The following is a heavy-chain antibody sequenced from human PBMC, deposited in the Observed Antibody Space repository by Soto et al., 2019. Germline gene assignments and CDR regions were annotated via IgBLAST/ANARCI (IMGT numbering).Heavy chain of an antibody. CDR1: GGSVSSVSFS. Sequence: WETLALSCTVCGGSVSSVSFSGSWIRKTTGKGLEWIGYIYYSGSTNYNPSLQSRVTMSVDTTKNQFSLKLSSVTAADMAVYYCGRWCSSVTYHGFGPWGQGTLVTVPS. J-gene: IGHJ5*02. CDR3: GRWCSSVTYHGFGP. CDR2: IYYSGST. D-gene: IGHD2-2*01. V-gene: IGHV4-61*01.